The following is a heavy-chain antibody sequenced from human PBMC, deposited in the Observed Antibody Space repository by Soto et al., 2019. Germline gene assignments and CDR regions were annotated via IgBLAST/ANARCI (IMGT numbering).Heavy chain of an antibody. CDR3: ARELIGSGSYYTNYYYYGMDV. V-gene: IGHV4-30-4*01. D-gene: IGHD3-10*01. CDR2: IYYSGST. Sequence: SETLSLTCTVSGGSISSGDYYWSWIRQPPGKGLEWIGYIYYSGSTYYNPSLKSRVTISVDTSKNQFSLKLSSVTAADTAVYYCARELIGSGSYYTNYYYYGMDVWGQGTTVTVSS. CDR1: GGSISSGDYY. J-gene: IGHJ6*02.